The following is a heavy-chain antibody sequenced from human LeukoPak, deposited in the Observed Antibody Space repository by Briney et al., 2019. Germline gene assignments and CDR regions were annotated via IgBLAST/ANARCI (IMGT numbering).Heavy chain of an antibody. J-gene: IGHJ4*02. CDR1: GGSINTYY. Sequence: PSETLSLTCTVSGGSINTYYWSWLRQPPGKGLEWIGYVYYTGNTKYNPSLKSRVTISVDTSKNQFSLKLSSVTAADTAVYYCASSSGWYEAYFDYWGQGTLVTVSS. CDR3: ASSSGWYEAYFDY. V-gene: IGHV4-59*01. D-gene: IGHD6-19*01. CDR2: VYYTGNT.